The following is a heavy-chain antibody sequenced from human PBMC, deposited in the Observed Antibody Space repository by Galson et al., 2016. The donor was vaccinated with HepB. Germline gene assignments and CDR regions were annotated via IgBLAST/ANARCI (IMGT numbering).Heavy chain of an antibody. D-gene: IGHD3-22*01. CDR3: ARSDSSGYYSDYYGMDV. V-gene: IGHV1-3*01. CDR2: INAGNGNT. Sequence: SVKVSCKASGYSFTNYGMDWVHQAPGQRLEWMGRINAGNGNTRYSKKLQNRVTITRDTSARTVYMELSSLRFEDTAVYYCARSDSSGYYSDYYGMDVWGQGTTVTVSS. CDR1: GYSFTNYG. J-gene: IGHJ6*02.